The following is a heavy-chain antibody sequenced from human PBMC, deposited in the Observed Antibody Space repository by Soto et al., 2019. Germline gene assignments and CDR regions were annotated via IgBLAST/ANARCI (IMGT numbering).Heavy chain of an antibody. V-gene: IGHV1-69*02. CDR3: ARGVYSGYDYGYYYYYRDV. Sequence: QVQLVQSGAEVKKPGSSVKVSCKASGGTFSSYTISWVRQAPGQGLEWMGRIIPILGIANYAQKFQGRVTITADKSTSTAYMELSSLRSEDTAVYYCARGVYSGYDYGYYYYYRDVWGKGTTVTVSS. CDR1: GGTFSSYT. D-gene: IGHD5-12*01. CDR2: IIPILGIA. J-gene: IGHJ6*03.